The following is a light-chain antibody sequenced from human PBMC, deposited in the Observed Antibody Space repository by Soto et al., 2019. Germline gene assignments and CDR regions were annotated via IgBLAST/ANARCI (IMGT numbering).Light chain of an antibody. CDR1: QDISNY. CDR3: KQYDNLPLT. J-gene: IGKJ4*01. CDR2: DAS. Sequence: DIQMTQSPSSLSASVGDRVTITCQASQDISNYLNWYQQKPGKAPKLLIYDASNLETGVPSRFSESGSGTDFTFTISSLQPEDIATYYCKQYDNLPLTCGGGTKVEIK. V-gene: IGKV1-33*01.